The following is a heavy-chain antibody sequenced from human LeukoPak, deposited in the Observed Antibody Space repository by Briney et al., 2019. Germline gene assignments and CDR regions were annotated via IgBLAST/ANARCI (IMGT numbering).Heavy chain of an antibody. J-gene: IGHJ3*02. V-gene: IGHV4-34*01. D-gene: IGHD3-22*01. CDR2: INHSGST. Sequence: SETLSPTCAVYGGSFSGYYWSWIRQPPGKGLEWIGEINHSGSTNYNPSLKSRVTISVDTSKNQFSLKLSSVTAADTAVYYCARGGYYYDSSGYHDAFDIWGQGTMVTVSS. CDR3: ARGGYYYDSSGYHDAFDI. CDR1: GGSFSGYY.